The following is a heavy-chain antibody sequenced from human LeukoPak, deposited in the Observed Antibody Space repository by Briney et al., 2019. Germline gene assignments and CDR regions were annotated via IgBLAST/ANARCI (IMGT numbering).Heavy chain of an antibody. CDR3: ARVTGYMIEDYFDY. D-gene: IGHD3-22*01. V-gene: IGHV4-39*07. CDR1: GGSITSSGYY. Sequence: SETLSLTCSVSGGSITSSGYYWVWVRQPPGKGLEWIGSINYSGNTYYNASLKSRVTISVDTSKNQFSLKLSSVTAADTAVYYCARVTGYMIEDYFDYWGQGTLVTVSS. CDR2: INYSGNT. J-gene: IGHJ4*02.